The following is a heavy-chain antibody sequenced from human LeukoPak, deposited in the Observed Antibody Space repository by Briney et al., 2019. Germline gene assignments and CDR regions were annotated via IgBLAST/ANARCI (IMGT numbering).Heavy chain of an antibody. Sequence: SETLSLTCAVSGDSLSGHYWNWIRQPPGKWLEWIGEIHAIEGTNYNPSLRSRVTVSLDTSNNQFSLKMGSVTAADTAVYYCASGTDNRKLGYWGQGTLVTVSS. J-gene: IGHJ4*02. CDR1: GDSLSGHY. CDR3: ASGTDNRKLGY. V-gene: IGHV4-34*01. CDR2: IHAIEGT. D-gene: IGHD1-14*01.